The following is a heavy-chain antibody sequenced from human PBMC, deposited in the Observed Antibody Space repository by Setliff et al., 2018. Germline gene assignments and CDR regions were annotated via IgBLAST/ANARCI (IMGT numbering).Heavy chain of an antibody. CDR2: ISTSGSTS. D-gene: IGHD2-2*02. Sequence: GGSLRLSCVASGFSFSNYGMTWVRQAPGKGLEWISYISTSGSTSYYADSVKGRFTISRDNSKNTLYLQMNSLRAEDTAVYFCGTRDCRTTGCYNGYIESWGQGTLVTVSS. CDR1: GFSFSNYG. J-gene: IGHJ4*02. V-gene: IGHV3-48*01. CDR3: GTRDCRTTGCYNGYIES.